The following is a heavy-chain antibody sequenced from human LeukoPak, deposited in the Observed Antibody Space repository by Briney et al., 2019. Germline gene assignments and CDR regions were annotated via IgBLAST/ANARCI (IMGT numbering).Heavy chain of an antibody. CDR1: GFTFSDYY. CDR2: ISSSGSTI. Sequence: GGSLRLSCAASGFTFSDYYMSWIRQAPGKGLEWVSYISSSGSTIYYADSVKGRFTIPRDNAKNSLYLQMNSLRAEDTAVYYCARDQGYYDSSLWDYWGQGTLVTVSS. J-gene: IGHJ4*02. CDR3: ARDQGYYDSSLWDY. V-gene: IGHV3-11*01. D-gene: IGHD3-22*01.